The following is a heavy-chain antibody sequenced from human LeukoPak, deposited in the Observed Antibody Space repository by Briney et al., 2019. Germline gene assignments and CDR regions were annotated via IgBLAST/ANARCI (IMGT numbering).Heavy chain of an antibody. J-gene: IGHJ4*02. CDR3: ARDQTMVQGVIYGLPDY. V-gene: IGHV1-18*01. Sequence: VASVKVSCKASVYTFTSYDISWVRQAPGQGLEWMGLISAYNGNTNYAQKLQGRVTMTRDTSTSTAYMELRSLRSDDTAVYYCARDQTMVQGVIYGLPDYWGQGTLVTVSS. CDR2: ISAYNGNT. D-gene: IGHD3-10*01. CDR1: VYTFTSYD.